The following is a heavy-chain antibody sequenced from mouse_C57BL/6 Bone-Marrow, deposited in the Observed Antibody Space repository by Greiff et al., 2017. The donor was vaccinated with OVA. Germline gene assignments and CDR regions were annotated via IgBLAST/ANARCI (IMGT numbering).Heavy chain of an antibody. CDR1: GYTFTSYW. Sequence: QVHVKQPGAELVKPGASVKLSCKASGYTFTSYWMQWVKQRPGQGLEWIGEIDPSDSYTNYNQKFKGKATLTVDTSSSTAYMQLSSLTSEDSAVYYCARDRLWFPYWYFDVWGTGTTVTVSS. CDR2: IDPSDSYT. V-gene: IGHV1-50*01. J-gene: IGHJ1*03. CDR3: ARDRLWFPYWYFDV. D-gene: IGHD2-2*01.